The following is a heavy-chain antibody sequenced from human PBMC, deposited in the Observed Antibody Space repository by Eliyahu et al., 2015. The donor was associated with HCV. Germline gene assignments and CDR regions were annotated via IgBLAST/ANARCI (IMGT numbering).Heavy chain of an antibody. CDR1: GFTXXXYW. V-gene: IGHV3-7*04. Sequence: EVQLVESGGDLVQPGGSXRLSCAASGFTXXXYWMTWVRQATGKGLEWVANIKGDGSEKKYVDSVKGRFTISRDNAKNSLYLQMKSLRAEDTAMYYCAREYYDFWSGFLDAFDIWGQGTMVTVSS. D-gene: IGHD3-3*01. CDR3: AREYYDFWSGFLDAFDI. CDR2: IKGDGSEK. J-gene: IGHJ3*02.